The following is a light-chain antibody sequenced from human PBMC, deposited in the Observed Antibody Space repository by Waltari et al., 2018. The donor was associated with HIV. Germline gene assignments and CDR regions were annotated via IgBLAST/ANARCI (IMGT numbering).Light chain of an antibody. CDR3: KSKTSSSTPCV. Sequence: QSALTQPASVSGCPGPSIPRSCTATGSDVAGYNSIAWYQQHPGKAPKLIIYDVSNRPSGVPYRFSGSKSGNTASLTISGLQAEDEADYYCKSKTSSSTPCVFGTGTKVTVL. CDR1: GSDVAGYNS. CDR2: DVS. J-gene: IGLJ1*01. V-gene: IGLV2-14*03.